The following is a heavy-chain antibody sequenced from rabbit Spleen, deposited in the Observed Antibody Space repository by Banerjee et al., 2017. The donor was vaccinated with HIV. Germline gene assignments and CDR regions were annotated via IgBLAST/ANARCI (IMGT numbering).Heavy chain of an antibody. CDR2: IYVGRGST. J-gene: IGHJ6*01. D-gene: IGHD1-1*01. CDR1: GFTISSSDY. V-gene: IGHV1S40*01. Sequence: QSLEESGGDLVKPGASLTLTCTASGFTISSSDYMCWVRQAPGKGLEWIGCIYVGRGSTHYANWAKGRVTIYRTSSTTVTLQLTSLTAADTATYFCARDTSSSFSSYGMDLWGPGTLVTVS. CDR3: ARDTSSSFSSYGMDL.